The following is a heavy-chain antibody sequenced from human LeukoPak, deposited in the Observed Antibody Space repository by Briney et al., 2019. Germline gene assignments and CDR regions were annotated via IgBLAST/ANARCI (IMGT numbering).Heavy chain of an antibody. CDR1: GFTFSRFW. J-gene: IGHJ4*02. Sequence: GGSLRLSCAASGFTFSRFWMHWVRQAPGKGLVWVSRINTDGSNTIYADSVKGRFTISRDNAKNTLYLQMNSLRAEDTAVYYCAKSGGGSRGSYFDFWGQGTLVTVSS. CDR2: INTDGSNT. D-gene: IGHD2-15*01. V-gene: IGHV3-74*01. CDR3: AKSGGGSRGSYFDF.